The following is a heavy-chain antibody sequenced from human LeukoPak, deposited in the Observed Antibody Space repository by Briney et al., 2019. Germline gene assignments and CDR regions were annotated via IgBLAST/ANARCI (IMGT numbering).Heavy chain of an antibody. CDR1: GFTVSSNY. CDR3: ASSVRGVIYYYGMDV. J-gene: IGHJ6*04. D-gene: IGHD3-10*02. V-gene: IGHV3-53*01. CDR2: IYSGGST. Sequence: AGSLRLSCAASGFTVSSNYMSWVPQAPGKGLEWDSVIYSGGSTYYADSLKGRFTTSKDNSKNTLYIQMNSLRAEDTAVYYCASSVRGVIYYYGMDVWGKGTTVTVCS.